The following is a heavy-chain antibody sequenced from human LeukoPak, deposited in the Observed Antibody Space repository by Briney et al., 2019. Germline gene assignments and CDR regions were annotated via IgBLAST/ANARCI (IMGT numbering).Heavy chain of an antibody. CDR2: IYRDGST. V-gene: IGHV3-66*01. CDR1: GFTVSSSY. D-gene: IGHD3-16*01. CDR3: AKLWENDYGDY. J-gene: IGHJ4*02. Sequence: GGSLRLSCAVSGFTVSSSYMSWVRQAPEGKGLEWVSVIYRDGSTYYADSVKGRFTISRDNSKNMLYLQMNSLRAEDTAVYYCAKLWENDYGDYWGQGTLVTVSS.